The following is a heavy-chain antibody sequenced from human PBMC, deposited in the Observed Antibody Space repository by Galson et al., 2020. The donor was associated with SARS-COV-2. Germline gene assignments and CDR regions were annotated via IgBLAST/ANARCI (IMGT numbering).Heavy chain of an antibody. CDR1: GYNFTSYY. J-gene: IGHJ6*02. CDR2: INPSGGST. V-gene: IGHV1-46*01. Sequence: ASVKVSCKASGYNFTSYYMHWVRQAPGQGLEWMGIINPSGGSTSYAQKFQGRVTMTRDTSTSTVYMELSSLRSEDTAVYYCARDFIMVRGVNYYYGMDAWGQGTTVTVSS. CDR3: ARDFIMVRGVNYYYGMDA. D-gene: IGHD3-10*01.